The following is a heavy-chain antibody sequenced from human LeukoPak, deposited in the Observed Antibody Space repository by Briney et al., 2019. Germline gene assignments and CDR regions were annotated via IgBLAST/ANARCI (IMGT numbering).Heavy chain of an antibody. CDR3: ARIYDFWSGYTYYYYGMDV. V-gene: IGHV1-69*04. J-gene: IGHJ6*02. Sequence: ASVKVSCKASGYTFTSYGISWVRQAPGQGLEWMGRIIPILGIANYAQKFQGRVTITADKSTSTAYMELSSLRSEDTAVYYCARIYDFWSGYTYYYYGMDVWGQGTTVTVSS. CDR1: GYTFTSYG. CDR2: IIPILGIA. D-gene: IGHD3-3*01.